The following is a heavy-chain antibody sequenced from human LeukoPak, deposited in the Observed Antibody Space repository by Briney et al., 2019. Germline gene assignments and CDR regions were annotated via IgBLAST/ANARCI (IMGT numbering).Heavy chain of an antibody. CDR2: INPSGGTT. CDR3: ARGVLYDSSVYSSSAWFDP. CDR1: GYTFNSYY. Sequence: GASVKISCKASGYTFNSYYIHWVRQAPGQGLKWMAIINPSGGTTSCAQKFQGRVAMTRDMSTSTVYMELSSLRSEDTAVYYCARGVLYDSSVYSSSAWFDPWGQGTLVTVSS. J-gene: IGHJ5*02. V-gene: IGHV1-46*02. D-gene: IGHD3-22*01.